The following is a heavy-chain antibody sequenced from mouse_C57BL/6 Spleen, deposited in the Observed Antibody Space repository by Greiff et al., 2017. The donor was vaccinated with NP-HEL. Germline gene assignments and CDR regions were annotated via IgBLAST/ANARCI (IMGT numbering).Heavy chain of an antibody. V-gene: IGHV5-4*03. CDR1: GFTFSSYA. Sequence: EVKLEESGGGLVKPGGSLKLSCAASGFTFSSYAMSWVRQTPEKRLEWVATISDGGSYTYYPDNVKGRFTISRDNAKNNLYLQMSHLKSEDTAMYYCARAGDVYAMDYWGQGTSVTVSS. CDR2: ISDGGSYT. J-gene: IGHJ4*01. CDR3: ARAGDVYAMDY. D-gene: IGHD3-3*01.